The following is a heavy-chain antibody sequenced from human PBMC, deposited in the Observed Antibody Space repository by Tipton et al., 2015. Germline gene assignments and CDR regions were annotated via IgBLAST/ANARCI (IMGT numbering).Heavy chain of an antibody. CDR2: IYYSGYT. Sequence: TLSLTCTVSGGSITNNTFYWAWIRQPPGKGLEWIGYIYYSGYTYYNPSLKSRVTISVDTSKSQFSLKLTSVTAADTAVYYCARVKVATMLYYFDYWGQGTLVTVSS. CDR1: GGSITNNTFY. V-gene: IGHV4-31*03. D-gene: IGHD5-12*01. J-gene: IGHJ4*02. CDR3: ARVKVATMLYYFDY.